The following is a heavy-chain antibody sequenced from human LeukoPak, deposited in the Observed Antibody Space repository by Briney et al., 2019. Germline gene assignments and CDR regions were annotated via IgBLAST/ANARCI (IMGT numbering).Heavy chain of an antibody. CDR1: GGSISSYY. CDR3: ARDLRWSDSSSQHYYGMDV. CDR2: IYYSGST. Sequence: SETLSLTCTVSGGSISSYYWSWIRQPPGKGLEWIGYIYYSGSTNYNTSLKSRVTISVDTSKNHFSLKLSSVTAADTAVYYCARDLRWSDSSSQHYYGMDVWGQGTTVTVSS. V-gene: IGHV4-59*12. D-gene: IGHD6-13*01. J-gene: IGHJ6*02.